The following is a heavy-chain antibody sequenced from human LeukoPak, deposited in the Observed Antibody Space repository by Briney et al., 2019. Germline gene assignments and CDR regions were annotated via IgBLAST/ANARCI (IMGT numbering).Heavy chain of an antibody. CDR1: GFTFSSYW. CDR3: AKDRGWLQFDY. Sequence: GGSLRLSCAASGFTFSSYWMSWVRQAPGKGLEWVANIKQDGSEKYYVDSVKGRFTISRDNAKDELYLQMSNLRVEDTGIYYCAKDRGWLQFDYWGQGILVTVSS. J-gene: IGHJ4*02. V-gene: IGHV3-7*04. D-gene: IGHD5-24*01. CDR2: IKQDGSEK.